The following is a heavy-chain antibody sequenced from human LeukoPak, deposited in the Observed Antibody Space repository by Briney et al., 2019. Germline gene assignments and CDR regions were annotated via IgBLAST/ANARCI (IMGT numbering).Heavy chain of an antibody. J-gene: IGHJ4*02. CDR1: GGSFSGYY. D-gene: IGHD3-3*01. V-gene: IGHV4-34*01. CDR3: ARGRTRSPIWSDLLRLPAYFDY. CDR2: INHSGST. Sequence: KPSETLSLTCAVYGGSFSGYYWSWIRQPPGKGLEWIGEINHSGSTNYNPSLKSRVTISVDTSKNQFSLKLSSVTAADTAVYYCARGRTRSPIWSDLLRLPAYFDYWGQGTLVTVSS.